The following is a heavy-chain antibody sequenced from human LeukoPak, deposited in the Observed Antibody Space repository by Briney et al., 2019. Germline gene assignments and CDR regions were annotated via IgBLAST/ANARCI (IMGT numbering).Heavy chain of an antibody. Sequence: GGSLRLSCAASGFTFSSYWMHWVRQAPGPGLEWLAFIRYDGSNKFYADSMKGRFTISRDNSKNTLYLQMNNLRGEDTAVYYCASSNPAGSSWRPFDNWGQGTLVTVSS. D-gene: IGHD6-13*01. CDR1: GFTFSSYW. J-gene: IGHJ4*02. CDR2: IRYDGSNK. CDR3: ASSNPAGSSWRPFDN. V-gene: IGHV3-30*02.